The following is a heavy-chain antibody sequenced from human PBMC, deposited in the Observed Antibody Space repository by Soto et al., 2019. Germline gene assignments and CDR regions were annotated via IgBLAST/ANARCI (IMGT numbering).Heavy chain of an antibody. J-gene: IGHJ5*02. CDR2: INYSGST. CDR3: SRRAPEGFDP. CDR1: GGSISSSPYY. Sequence: QLQLQESGPGLVKTSETLSLTCTVSGGSISSSPYYWVWIRQPPGKGLEWIGSINYSGSTSYNPSLKSLLTLSVDTSKNQFSLRVTSVTAAATALYYCSRRAPEGFDPWGEGTLVTVSS. V-gene: IGHV4-39*01.